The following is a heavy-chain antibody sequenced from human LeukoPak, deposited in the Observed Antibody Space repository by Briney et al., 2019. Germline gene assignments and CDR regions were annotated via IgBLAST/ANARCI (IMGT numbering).Heavy chain of an antibody. V-gene: IGHV3-15*07. J-gene: IGHJ4*02. Sequence: GGSLRLSCAASSFTFSNAWMNWVRQAPGKGLEWVGRIKSKTDGGTIDYAAPVKGRFTISRDDSKNTLYLQVNSLRAEDTAVYYCARTRGPNVFGGVHDYWGQGTLVTVSS. CDR2: IKSKTDGGTI. CDR3: ARTRGPNVFGGVHDY. D-gene: IGHD3-16*01. CDR1: SFTFSNAW.